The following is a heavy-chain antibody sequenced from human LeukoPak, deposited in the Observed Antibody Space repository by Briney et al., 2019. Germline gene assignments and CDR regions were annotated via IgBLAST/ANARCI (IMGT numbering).Heavy chain of an antibody. CDR2: IYYRGRT. CDR1: GGFIRSSC. V-gene: IGHV4-59*01. Sequence: AESQSPTCPVSGGFIRSSCWSWIRQHPGKGLEWIGYIYYRGRTYCNTSLKSRAPLSVDTSKNHFSLKLSSVTAADTAVYYDASIDIWSQGTMVTVSS. CDR3: ASIDI. J-gene: IGHJ3*02.